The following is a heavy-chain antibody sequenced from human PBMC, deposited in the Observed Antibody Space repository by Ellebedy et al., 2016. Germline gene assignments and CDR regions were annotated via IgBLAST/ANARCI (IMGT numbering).Heavy chain of an antibody. CDR1: GFTFSNYW. V-gene: IGHV3-7*04. CDR2: IRQDGREQ. J-gene: IGHJ4*02. CDR3: AGGRGWLIDS. Sequence: GESLKISXAASGFTFSNYWMTWVRQAPGKGLEWVTNIRQDGREQNYVDSARGRFTISRDNAKNSLFLEINSLRAEDTAVYYCAGGRGWLIDSWGLGTLVTVSS. D-gene: IGHD6-19*01.